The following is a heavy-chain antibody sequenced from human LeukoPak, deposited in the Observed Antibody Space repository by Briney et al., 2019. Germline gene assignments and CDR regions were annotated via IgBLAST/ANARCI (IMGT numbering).Heavy chain of an antibody. V-gene: IGHV1-18*01. Sequence: GSVKVSCKASGYTFTNYGFSWVRQAPGQGLEWMGWISAYNGYTDYAQKFQFRVTMTTDTSTSTAYMELRSLRSGDTAVYYCARDKAVTTEVTQHFQHWGQGTLVTVSS. J-gene: IGHJ1*01. D-gene: IGHD4-23*01. CDR1: GYTFTNYG. CDR3: ARDKAVTTEVTQHFQH. CDR2: ISAYNGYT.